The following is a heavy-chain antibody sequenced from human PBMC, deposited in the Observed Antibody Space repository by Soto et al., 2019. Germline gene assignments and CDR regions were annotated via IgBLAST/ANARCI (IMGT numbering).Heavy chain of an antibody. CDR3: ATTSSIGGRLWYFDL. CDR1: GYIFTDYY. V-gene: IGHV1-69-2*01. D-gene: IGHD6-6*01. CDR2: LDPEDGET. J-gene: IGHJ2*01. Sequence: EVQLVQSGAEVKKPGATVKISCKVSGYIFTDYYVYWVHQAPGKGLEWMGFLDPEDGETMYAEKFQGRITITADTSTETAYMELSSLRSEDTAVYYCATTSSIGGRLWYFDLWGRGTLVTVSS.